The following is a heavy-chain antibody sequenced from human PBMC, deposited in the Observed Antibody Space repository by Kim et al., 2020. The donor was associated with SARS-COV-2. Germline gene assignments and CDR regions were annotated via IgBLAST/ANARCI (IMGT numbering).Heavy chain of an antibody. CDR2: VNNGGNA. CDR3: AKDHPSSGWAAFDS. CDR1: GFAFSTRA. V-gene: IGHV3-23*01. D-gene: IGHD3-22*01. Sequence: GGSLRLSCAASGFAFSTRAMSWVRQAPGKGLEWVASVNNGGNAYYADSVRGRFTISRDLTKDTLDLQMNSLRVDDTALYYCAKDHPSSGWAAFDSWGQGTRVTLSS. J-gene: IGHJ4*02.